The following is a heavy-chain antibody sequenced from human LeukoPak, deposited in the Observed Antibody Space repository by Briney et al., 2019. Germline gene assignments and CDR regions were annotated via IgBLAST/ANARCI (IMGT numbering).Heavy chain of an antibody. J-gene: IGHJ4*02. D-gene: IGHD3-22*01. CDR3: ARGYYDSSGYVV. V-gene: IGHV4-34*01. CDR1: GGSFSGYY. Sequence: SETLSLTCAVYGGSFSGYYWSWLRQPPGKGVEWIGEINHSGSTNYNPSLKSRVTISVDTSKNQFSLKLSSVTAADTAVYYCARGYYDSSGYVVWGQGTLVTVSS. CDR2: INHSGST.